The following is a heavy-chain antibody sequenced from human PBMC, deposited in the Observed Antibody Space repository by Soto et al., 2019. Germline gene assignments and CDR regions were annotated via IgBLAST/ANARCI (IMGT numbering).Heavy chain of an antibody. D-gene: IGHD6-13*01. CDR1: GYTPTFNTYA. J-gene: IGHJ4*02. CDR3: AKVKRGIGPTIGGGFDS. CDR2: ISPTGSST. Sequence: VQLLESGGGLVQPGGSLRLPCAGSGYTPTFNTYAMSWVRQAPGKGLEWVAGISPTGSSTYYADSAKGRCTISRDNSKAPLFLQMSSFRVEAAAVYFCAKVKRGIGPTIGGGFDSWGRGPLVTVSS. V-gene: IGHV3-23*01.